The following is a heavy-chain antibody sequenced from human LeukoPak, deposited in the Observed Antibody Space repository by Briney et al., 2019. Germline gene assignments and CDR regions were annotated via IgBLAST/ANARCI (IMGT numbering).Heavy chain of an antibody. Sequence: SQTLSLTCTVSGGSISSGGYYWSWIRQHPGKGLEWIGYICYSGSTYYNPSLKSRVTISVDTSKNQFSLKLSSVTAADTAVYYCARESSGSYEFDYWGQGTLVTVSS. D-gene: IGHD1-26*01. CDR2: ICYSGST. J-gene: IGHJ4*02. V-gene: IGHV4-31*03. CDR1: GGSISSGGYY. CDR3: ARESSGSYEFDY.